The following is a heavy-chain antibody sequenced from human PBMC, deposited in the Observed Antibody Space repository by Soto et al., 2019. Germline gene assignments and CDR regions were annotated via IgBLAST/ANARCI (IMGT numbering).Heavy chain of an antibody. J-gene: IGHJ4*02. CDR3: AKVLNLFSHMEDTVAFDY. Sequence: EVQLVDSGGGLVQPGRSLRLSCAASGFSFEEYAMHWVRQSPGKGLEWVAGIGWNSDSLAYADSVKGRFTISRDNAKNSLYLEMKSLRHEDTALYYCAKVLNLFSHMEDTVAFDYWGQGTLVIVSS. CDR2: IGWNSDSL. V-gene: IGHV3-9*01. CDR1: GFSFEEYA. D-gene: IGHD5-18*01.